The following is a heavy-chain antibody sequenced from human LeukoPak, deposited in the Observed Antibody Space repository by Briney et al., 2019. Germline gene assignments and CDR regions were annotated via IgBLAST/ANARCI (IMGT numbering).Heavy chain of an antibody. CDR3: AKGPIGYDSSGCSDY. CDR1: GFTFSSYA. D-gene: IGHD3-22*01. CDR2: ISGSGGST. Sequence: PGGSLRLSCAASGFTFSSYAMSWVRQAPGKGLEWVSAISGSGGSTYYADSVKGRFTISRDNSKNTLYLQMNSLRAEDTAVYYCAKGPIGYDSSGCSDYWGQGTLVTVSS. V-gene: IGHV3-23*01. J-gene: IGHJ4*02.